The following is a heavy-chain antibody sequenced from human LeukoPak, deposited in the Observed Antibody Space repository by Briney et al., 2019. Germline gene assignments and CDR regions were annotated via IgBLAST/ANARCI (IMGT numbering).Heavy chain of an antibody. CDR3: ARAYSSGWSSPAFDI. CDR2: FDPEDGET. J-gene: IGHJ3*02. Sequence: ASVKVSCKVSGYTLTELSMHWVRQAPGKGLGWMGGFDPEDGETIYAQKFQGRVTMTEDTSTDTAYMELSRLRSDDTAVYYCARAYSSGWSSPAFDIWGQGTMVTVSS. V-gene: IGHV1-24*01. D-gene: IGHD6-19*01. CDR1: GYTLTELS.